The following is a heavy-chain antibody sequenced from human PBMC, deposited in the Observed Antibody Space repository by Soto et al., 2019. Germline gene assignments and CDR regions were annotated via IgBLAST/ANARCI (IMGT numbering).Heavy chain of an antibody. J-gene: IGHJ6*02. V-gene: IGHV1-69*01. Sequence: QVQLVQSGAEMKKPGSSVKVSCKASGGTFSSYAISWVRQAPGQGLEWMGGIIPIFGTANYAQKFQGRVTITADESTSTAYMELSSLRSEDTAVYYCAGDSGSYYLENNGMDVWGQGTTVTVSS. CDR2: IIPIFGTA. D-gene: IGHD1-26*01. CDR1: GGTFSSYA. CDR3: AGDSGSYYLENNGMDV.